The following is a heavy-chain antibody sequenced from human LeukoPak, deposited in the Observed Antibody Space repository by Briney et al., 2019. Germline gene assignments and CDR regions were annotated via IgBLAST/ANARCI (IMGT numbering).Heavy chain of an antibody. CDR1: GFTFSSYA. Sequence: GGSLRLSCAASGFTFSSYAMHWVRQAPGKGLEWVAVISYDGSNKYYADSVKGRFTISRDNSKNTLYLQMNSLRAEDTAVYYCARDGGGDIVVVVAATQMDVWSQGTTVTVSS. V-gene: IGHV3-30-3*01. J-gene: IGHJ6*02. CDR3: ARDGGGDIVVVVAATQMDV. D-gene: IGHD2-15*01. CDR2: ISYDGSNK.